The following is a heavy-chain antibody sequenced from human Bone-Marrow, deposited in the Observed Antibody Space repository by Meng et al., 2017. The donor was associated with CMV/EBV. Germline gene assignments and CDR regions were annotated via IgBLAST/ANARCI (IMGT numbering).Heavy chain of an antibody. D-gene: IGHD6-6*01. CDR2: INHSGST. V-gene: IGHV4-34*01. CDR3: ARGPARPRAGRPGGWFDP. CDR1: GGSFSGYY. Sequence: SEPLSLTCAVYGGSFSGYYWSWIRQPPGTGLEWIGEINHSGSTNYNPSLKSRVTISVDTSKNQFSLKLSSVTAADTAVYYCARGPARPRAGRPGGWFDPWGQGTLVTVSS. J-gene: IGHJ5*02.